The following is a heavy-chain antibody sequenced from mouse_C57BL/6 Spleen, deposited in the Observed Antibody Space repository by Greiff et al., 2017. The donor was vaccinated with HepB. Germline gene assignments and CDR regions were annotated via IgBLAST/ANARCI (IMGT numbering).Heavy chain of an antibody. Sequence: EVMLVESGGDLVKPGGSLKLSCAASGFTFSSYGMSWVRQTPDKRLEWVATISSGGSYTYYPDSVKGRFTISRDNAKNTLYLQMSRLKSEDTAMYYCARRRSSPWYFDVWGTGTTVTVSS. CDR3: ARRRSSPWYFDV. V-gene: IGHV5-6*02. D-gene: IGHD1-1*01. J-gene: IGHJ1*03. CDR2: ISSGGSYT. CDR1: GFTFSSYG.